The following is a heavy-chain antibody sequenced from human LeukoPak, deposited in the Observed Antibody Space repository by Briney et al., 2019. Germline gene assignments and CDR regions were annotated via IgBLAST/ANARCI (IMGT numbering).Heavy chain of an antibody. CDR1: GFIVSNTY. J-gene: IGHJ4*01. CDR3: ASLARDY. D-gene: IGHD3-3*02. CDR2: IHNDGST. V-gene: IGHV3-53*01. Sequence: GXSLRLSCAASGFIVSNTYMTWVRQAPGKGLEWVSVIHNDGSTYYADSVKGRFTVSRDNSKNMLFLRMNSLRDEDTAVYFCASLARDYWGQGTLVSVSS.